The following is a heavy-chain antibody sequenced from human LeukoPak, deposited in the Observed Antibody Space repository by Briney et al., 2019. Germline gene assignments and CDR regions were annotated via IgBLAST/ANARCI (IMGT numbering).Heavy chain of an antibody. CDR1: GYSFTSYW. Sequence: GESLKIFCKGSGYSFTSYWIGWVRQMPGKGLEWMGIIYPGDSDTRYSPSFQGQVTISADKSISTAYLQWSSLQASDTAIYYCATFNTWFGNFDSWGQGTLVTVSS. CDR2: IYPGDSDT. CDR3: ATFNTWFGNFDS. J-gene: IGHJ4*02. D-gene: IGHD3-16*01. V-gene: IGHV5-51*01.